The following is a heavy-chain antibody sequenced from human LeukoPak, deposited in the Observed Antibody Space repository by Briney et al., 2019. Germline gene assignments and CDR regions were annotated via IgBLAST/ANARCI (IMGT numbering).Heavy chain of an antibody. CDR3: ATDTGSYYYGSGSLSNFDC. Sequence: ASVKVSCKVSGYTLTELSMHWVRQAPGKGLEWMGGFDPEDDETIYAQKFQGRVTMTEDTSTDTAYMELSSLKSEDTAVYYCATDTGSYYYGSGSLSNFDCWGQGTLVTVSS. V-gene: IGHV1-24*01. CDR2: FDPEDDET. J-gene: IGHJ4*02. D-gene: IGHD3-10*01. CDR1: GYTLTELS.